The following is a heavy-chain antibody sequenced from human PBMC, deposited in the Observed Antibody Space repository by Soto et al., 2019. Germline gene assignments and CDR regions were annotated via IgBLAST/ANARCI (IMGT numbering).Heavy chain of an antibody. Sequence: QVQLVESGGGAAQPGTSLTLSCAASGFSFGAYGMHWVRQAPGKGLEWVAVVSADGNRQLYADSVRGRFTISRDNSKNTLHLRMNSLRSDDTAMYYCAKVSVGYVDPNLGLAEAYWGQGARVTVSS. CDR1: GFSFGAYG. CDR3: AKVSVGYVDPNLGLAEAY. CDR2: VSADGNRQ. V-gene: IGHV3-30*18. D-gene: IGHD3-16*01. J-gene: IGHJ4*02.